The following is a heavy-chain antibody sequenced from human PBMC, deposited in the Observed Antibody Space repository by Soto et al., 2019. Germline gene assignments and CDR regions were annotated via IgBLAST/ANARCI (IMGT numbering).Heavy chain of an antibody. CDR2: VDPEDGET. V-gene: IGHV1-69-2*01. Sequence: EVQLVQSGAEVKKPGATVKISCKVSGYTFTDYYMHWVQQAPGKGLEWMGLVDPEDGETIYAEKFQGRVTITADTSTDTAYMELSSLRSEDTAVYYCATDVGDSSGWLTSDYYYYGMDVWGQGTTVTVSS. CDR1: GYTFTDYY. J-gene: IGHJ6*02. CDR3: ATDVGDSSGWLTSDYYYYGMDV. D-gene: IGHD6-19*01.